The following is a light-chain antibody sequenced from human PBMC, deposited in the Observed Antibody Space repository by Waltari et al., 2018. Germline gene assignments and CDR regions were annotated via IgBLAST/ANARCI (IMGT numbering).Light chain of an antibody. CDR2: EVS. CDR3: SSHTSTVPHV. J-gene: IGLJ1*01. CDR1: SNDVGAFAH. Sequence: HSALTQPASVSGSPGQSVSLSCTGTSNDVGAFAHLSWYQQFPGNAPKLMIYEVSYRPSGISSRFSGSNSGNTASLTISGLQAEDEAVYYCSSHTSTVPHVFGTGTKVTVV. V-gene: IGLV2-14*01.